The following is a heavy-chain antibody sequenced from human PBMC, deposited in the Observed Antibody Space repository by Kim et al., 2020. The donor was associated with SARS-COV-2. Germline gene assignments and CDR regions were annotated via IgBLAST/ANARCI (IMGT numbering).Heavy chain of an antibody. CDR1: GFTFSSYG. CDR3: ARLYSGYDPFDY. J-gene: IGHJ4*02. Sequence: GGSLRLSCAASGFTFSSYGMHWVRQAPGKGLEWVAVISYDGSNKYYADSVKGRFTISRDNSKNTLYLQMNSLRAEDTAVYYCARLYSGYDPFDYWGQGTL. D-gene: IGHD5-12*01. CDR2: ISYDGSNK. V-gene: IGHV3-30*03.